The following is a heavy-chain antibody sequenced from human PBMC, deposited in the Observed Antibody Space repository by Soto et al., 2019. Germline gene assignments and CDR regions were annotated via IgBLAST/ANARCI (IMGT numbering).Heavy chain of an antibody. V-gene: IGHV1-18*01. CDR3: ARGYCSGGSCYGDWFDP. CDR1: GYTFTSYG. J-gene: IGHJ5*02. CDR2: ISAYNGNT. D-gene: IGHD2-15*01. Sequence: ASVKVSCKASGYTFTSYGISWVRQAPGQGLEWMGWISAYNGNTNYAQKLQGRVTMTTDTSTSTAYMELRSLRSDDTAVYYCARGYCSGGSCYGDWFDPWGQGTLVTVSS.